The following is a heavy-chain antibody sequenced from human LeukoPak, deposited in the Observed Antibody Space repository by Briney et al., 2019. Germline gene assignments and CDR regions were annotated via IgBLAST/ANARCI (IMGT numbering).Heavy chain of an antibody. D-gene: IGHD3-10*01. CDR2: INPNSGGT. V-gene: IGHV1-2*04. Sequence: GASVKVSCKASGYTFTGYYMHWVRQAPGQGLEWMGWINPNSGGTNYAQKFQGWVTMTRDTSISTAYMELSRLRSDDTAVYYCAREPVRGVTYYSMDVWGQGTTVTVSS. J-gene: IGHJ6*02. CDR3: AREPVRGVTYYSMDV. CDR1: GYTFTGYY.